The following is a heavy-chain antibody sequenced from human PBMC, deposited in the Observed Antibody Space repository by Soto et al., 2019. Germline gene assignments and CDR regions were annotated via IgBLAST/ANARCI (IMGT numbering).Heavy chain of an antibody. CDR2: ITTDSHT. CDR1: GFSFSDYY. V-gene: IGHV3-11*06. CDR3: VRLEAPGYYYGMDV. Sequence: QAQLVESGGDLVKPGGSLRLSCAAAGFSFSDYYMTWIRQAPGRGLEWVSYITTDSHTKYADSVEGRFTISRDNARNSLYLLMNSLRVEDTAVYYCVRLEAPGYYYGMDVWGQGTTVTVSS. J-gene: IGHJ6*02.